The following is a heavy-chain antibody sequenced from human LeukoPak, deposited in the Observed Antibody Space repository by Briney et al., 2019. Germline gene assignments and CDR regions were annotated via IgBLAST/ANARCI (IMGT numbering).Heavy chain of an antibody. CDR3: ARGPDCGGDCFSSPYYFDS. V-gene: IGHV3-48*03. CDR2: ISSSGSTI. CDR1: RFTLHSHE. Sequence: GGSLRLSYGACRFTLHSHEMNWVRQPPGKGLEWISYISSSGSTIYYTDSVRGRFTVSRDNTKNSLYLQMNSLRAEDAAVYYCARGPDCGGDCFSSPYYFDSWGQGTLVTVSS. J-gene: IGHJ4*02. D-gene: IGHD2-21*02.